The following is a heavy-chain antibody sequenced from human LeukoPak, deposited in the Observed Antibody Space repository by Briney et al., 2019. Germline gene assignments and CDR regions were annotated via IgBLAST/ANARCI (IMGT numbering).Heavy chain of an antibody. CDR2: ISYDGSNK. CDR3: ARAVGGSSY. CDR1: GFTFSSYA. Sequence: GGSLRLSSAASGFTFSSYAMHWVRQAPGKGLEWVAVISYDGSNKYYADSVKGRFTISRDNSKNTLYLQMNSLRAEDTAVYYFARAVGGSSYWGQGTLVTVSS. V-gene: IGHV3-30-3*01. D-gene: IGHD1-26*01. J-gene: IGHJ4*02.